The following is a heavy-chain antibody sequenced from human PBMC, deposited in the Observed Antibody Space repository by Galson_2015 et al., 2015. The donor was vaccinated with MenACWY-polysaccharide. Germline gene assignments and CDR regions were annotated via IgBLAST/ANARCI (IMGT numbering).Heavy chain of an antibody. V-gene: IGHV3-7*01. Sequence: SLRLSCAASGFIFSGYCMSWVRQGPGKGLEWVASIGRGGSDIYYVDSVKGRFTISRDNAKNSVYLQMNSLRVEDTAVYYCVRDWGDVDCLFSRMDFWGQGALVTVSS. CDR1: GFIFSGYC. J-gene: IGHJ4*03. CDR3: VRDWGDVDCLFSRMDF. CDR2: IGRGGSDI. D-gene: IGHD3-9*01.